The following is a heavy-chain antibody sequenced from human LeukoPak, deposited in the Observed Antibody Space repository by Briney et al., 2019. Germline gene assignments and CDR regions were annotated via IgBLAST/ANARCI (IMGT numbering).Heavy chain of an antibody. CDR1: GYTFPSYT. CDR3: ARGDSSSWYAGDWFDP. V-gene: IGHV1-3*01. J-gene: IGHJ5*02. Sequence: ASVKVSFKASGYTFPSYTIHWVRQAPGQRLEWMGWINAGNGNTKYSQKFQGRVTITRDTSASTAYMELNSLRSEDTAVYYCARGDSSSWYAGDWFDPWGQGTLVTVSS. CDR2: INAGNGNT. D-gene: IGHD6-13*01.